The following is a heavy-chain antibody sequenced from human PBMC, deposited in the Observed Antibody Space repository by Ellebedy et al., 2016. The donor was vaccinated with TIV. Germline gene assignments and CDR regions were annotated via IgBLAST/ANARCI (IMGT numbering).Heavy chain of an antibody. V-gene: IGHV3-30*18. D-gene: IGHD6-25*01. J-gene: IGHJ4*02. CDR2: ISYDGSNK. CDR1: GFTFSSYG. Sequence: GESLKISXAASGFTFSSYGMHWVRQAPGKGLEWVAVISYDGSNKYYADSVKGRFTISRDNSKNTLYLQMNSLRAEDTAVYYCANGAYSSAPTGFDYWGQGTLVTVSS. CDR3: ANGAYSSAPTGFDY.